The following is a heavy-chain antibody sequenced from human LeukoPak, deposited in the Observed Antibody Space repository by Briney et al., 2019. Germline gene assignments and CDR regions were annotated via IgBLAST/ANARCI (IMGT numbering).Heavy chain of an antibody. CDR3: AKHDSFIPS. D-gene: IGHD3-16*02. V-gene: IGHV3-23*01. Sequence: PGGSLRLSCTASGFTFSTYSMNWVRQAPGKGLEWVSGVSDSGRSTYYTDSVKGRCAISRDNSKSTVSLQMNNVRAEDTAVYFCAKHDSFIPSWGQGILVTVSS. CDR2: VSDSGRST. CDR1: GFTFSTYS. J-gene: IGHJ5*02.